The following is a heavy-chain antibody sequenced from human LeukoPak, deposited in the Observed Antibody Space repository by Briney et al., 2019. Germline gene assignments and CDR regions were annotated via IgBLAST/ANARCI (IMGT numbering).Heavy chain of an antibody. CDR1: GYTLTELS. CDR3: AKGGLVGFS. D-gene: IGHD2-15*01. J-gene: IGHJ4*02. Sequence: SCEVSGYTLTELSMHWVRQAPGKGLEWVAVISYDGSNKYYADSVKGRFTISRDNSKNTLYLQMNSLRAEDTAVYYCAKGGLVGFSWGQGTLVTVSS. CDR2: ISYDGSNK. V-gene: IGHV3-30*18.